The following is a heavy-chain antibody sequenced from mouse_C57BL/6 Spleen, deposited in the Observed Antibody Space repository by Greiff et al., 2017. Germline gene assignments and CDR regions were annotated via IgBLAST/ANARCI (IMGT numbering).Heavy chain of an antibody. V-gene: IGHV1-54*01. CDR1: GYAFTNYL. Sequence: QVQLQQSGAELVRPGTSVKVSCKASGYAFTNYLIEWVKQRPGQGLEWIGVIKPGSGGTNYNEKFKGKATLTADKSSSTAYMQLSSLTSEDSAVYFCANSTGRMDYWGQGTSVTVSS. CDR2: IKPGSGGT. J-gene: IGHJ4*01. CDR3: ANSTGRMDY. D-gene: IGHD2-5*01.